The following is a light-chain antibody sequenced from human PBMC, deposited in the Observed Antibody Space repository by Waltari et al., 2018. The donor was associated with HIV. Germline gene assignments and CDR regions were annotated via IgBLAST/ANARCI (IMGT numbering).Light chain of an antibody. J-gene: IGKJ1*01. CDR1: PTIENQW. Sequence: DIQMTQFPSTLSASVGDRVTITCRASPTIENQWLAWFQQKPGKAPNLLIYKASILETGVPSRFSGSGSGAVFTLTISSLQPDDFATYYCQQYNNFSWTFGQGTKVEIK. V-gene: IGKV1-5*03. CDR3: QQYNNFSWT. CDR2: KAS.